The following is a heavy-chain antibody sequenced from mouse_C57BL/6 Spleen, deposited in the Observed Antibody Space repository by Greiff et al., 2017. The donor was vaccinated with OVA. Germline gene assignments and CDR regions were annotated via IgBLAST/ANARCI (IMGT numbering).Heavy chain of an antibody. Sequence: EVKVEESGGGLVQPGGSMKLSCAASGFTFSDAWMDWVRQSPEKGLEWVADIRNKANNHATYYAESVKGRFTISRDESKSSGYLQMVSLRAEDTGIYYCTRHYGSSYWYFDVWGTGTTVTVAS. CDR1: GFTFSDAW. J-gene: IGHJ1*03. CDR3: TRHYGSSYWYFDV. D-gene: IGHD1-1*01. CDR2: IRNKANNHAT. V-gene: IGHV6-6*01.